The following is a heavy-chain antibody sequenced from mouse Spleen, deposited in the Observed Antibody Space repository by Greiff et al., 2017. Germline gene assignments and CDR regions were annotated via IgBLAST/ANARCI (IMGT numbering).Heavy chain of an antibody. Sequence: QVQLQQPGAELVKPGASVKLSCKASGYTFTSYYMYWVKQRPGQGLEWIGGINPSNGGTNFNEKFKSKATLTVDKSSSTAYMQLSSLTSEDSAVYYCTRCPLDGNPWFAYWGQGTLVTVSA. CDR1: GYTFTSYY. V-gene: IGHV1S81*02. J-gene: IGHJ3*01. CDR2: INPSNGGT. CDR3: TRCPLDGNPWFAY. D-gene: IGHD2-1*01.